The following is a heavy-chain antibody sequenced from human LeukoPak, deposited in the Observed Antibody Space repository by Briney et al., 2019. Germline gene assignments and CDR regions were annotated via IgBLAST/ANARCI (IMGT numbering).Heavy chain of an antibody. V-gene: IGHV3-15*01. Sequence: GGSLRLSCAVSRLTFSNSRMNWVRQAPGKGLEWVGRIKSKIDGETADYAAPVKGRFSISRDDLRNTLYLQMSSLKTEDTAVYYCTTAYFDYWGQGTLVTVSP. CDR2: IKSKIDGETA. CDR3: TTAYFDY. J-gene: IGHJ4*01. CDR1: RLTFSNSR.